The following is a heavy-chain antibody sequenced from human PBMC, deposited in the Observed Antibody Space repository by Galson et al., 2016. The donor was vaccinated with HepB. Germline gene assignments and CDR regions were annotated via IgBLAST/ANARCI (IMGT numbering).Heavy chain of an antibody. V-gene: IGHV3-53*01. Sequence: SLRLSCAVSGLTVSNNYMSWVRQAPGKGLEWVSVIYSDGSTYYADSVKGRFTISRDNSKNTVYLQMNSLRGDETAVYYCARDIGYWGQGTLVTVSS. J-gene: IGHJ4*02. D-gene: IGHD3-16*01. CDR3: ARDIGY. CDR2: IYSDGST. CDR1: GLTVSNNY.